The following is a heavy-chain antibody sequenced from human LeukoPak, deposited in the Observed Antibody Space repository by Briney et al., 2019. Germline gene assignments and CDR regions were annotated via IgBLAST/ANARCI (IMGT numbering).Heavy chain of an antibody. CDR3: AMALGSLDY. CDR2: IYYSGGT. D-gene: IGHD2-15*01. Sequence: TSQTLSLTCTVSGGSISSGDYFWSWIRQPPGKGLEWIGYIYYSGGTHYNPSLKSRLTMSVDTSKNQFSLKLSYVTAADTAVYFCAMALGSLDYWGQGTLVTVSS. J-gene: IGHJ4*02. V-gene: IGHV4-30-4*08. CDR1: GGSISSGDYF.